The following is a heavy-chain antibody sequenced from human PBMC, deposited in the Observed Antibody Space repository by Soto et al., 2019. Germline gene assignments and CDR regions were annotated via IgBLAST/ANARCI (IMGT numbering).Heavy chain of an antibody. V-gene: IGHV1-69*13. J-gene: IGHJ6*02. CDR3: ARDPRGIKSPYHYYYYYGMDV. CDR1: GGTFSSYA. CDR2: IIPIFGTA. Sequence: SVKVSCKASGGTFSSYAISWVRQAPGQGLEWMGGIIPIFGTANYAQKFQGRVTITADESTSTAYMELSSLRSEDTAVYYCARDPRGIKSPYHYYYYYGMDVWGQGTTVTVSS. D-gene: IGHD3-10*01.